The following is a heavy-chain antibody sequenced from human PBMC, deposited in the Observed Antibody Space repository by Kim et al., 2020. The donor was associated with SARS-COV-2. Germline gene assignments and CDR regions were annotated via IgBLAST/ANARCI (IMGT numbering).Heavy chain of an antibody. Sequence: SETLSLTCTVSTGSVSSGGYYWSCLRQPPGKGLEWIGYIHYSGSSNYNPSLKSRVTVSLDTSKNQFSLKLSSVTAADTAVHYRAGATDWNYVVDYWGPGT. V-gene: IGHV4-61*08. J-gene: IGHJ4*02. CDR1: TGSVSSGGYY. CDR3: AGATDWNYVVDY. D-gene: IGHD1-7*01. CDR2: IHYSGSS.